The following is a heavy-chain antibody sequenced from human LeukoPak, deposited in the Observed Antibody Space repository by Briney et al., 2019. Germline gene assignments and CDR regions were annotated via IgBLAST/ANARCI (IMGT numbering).Heavy chain of an antibody. D-gene: IGHD6-6*01. CDR1: GFTFSTYE. CDR2: MSSTGDII. J-gene: IGHJ4*02. CDR3: ARDDGGRHTSSLDY. Sequence: PGGSLRLSCAASGFTFSTYEMHWVRQAPGKGLEWVSYMSSTGDIIHYADSVKGRFTISRDNAKNSLYLQMDSLRAEDTAVYYCARDDGGRHTSSLDYWGQGTLVAVSS. V-gene: IGHV3-48*03.